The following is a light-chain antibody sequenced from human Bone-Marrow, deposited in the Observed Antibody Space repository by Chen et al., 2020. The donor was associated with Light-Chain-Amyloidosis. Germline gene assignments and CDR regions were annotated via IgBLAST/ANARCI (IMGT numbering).Light chain of an antibody. Sequence: EILLTQSPATLSLSPGERATLSCRASQTVGSFFAWYQQKPGQAPRLVLYDVYKRASGIPARFSGGESGTDFTLNISSLEPEDFAVYYCQQRSNWPPMYTFGQGTKLEIK. CDR1: QTVGSF. V-gene: IGKV3-11*01. CDR2: DVY. CDR3: QQRSNWPPMYT. J-gene: IGKJ2*01.